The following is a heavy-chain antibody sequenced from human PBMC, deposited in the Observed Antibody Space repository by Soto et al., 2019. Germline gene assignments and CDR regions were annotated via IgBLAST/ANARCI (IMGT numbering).Heavy chain of an antibody. CDR3: ARFAATSGINAFDV. V-gene: IGHV5-51*01. D-gene: IGHD1-1*01. Sequence: ISCQGSGYTFTNYWIVWVRQLPGKGLEWMRIIYPRDSHTTYSPSFQGQVTISDDKSLNSAFLQWSSLKASDTATYYCARFAATSGINAFDVWGPGTMVTVSS. CDR1: GYTFTNYW. J-gene: IGHJ3*01. CDR2: IYPRDSHT.